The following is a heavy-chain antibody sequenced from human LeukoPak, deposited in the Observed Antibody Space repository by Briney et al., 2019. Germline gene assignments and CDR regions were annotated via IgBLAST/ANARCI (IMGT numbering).Heavy chain of an antibody. Sequence: GGSLRLSCVASGFTFTNYAMTWVRQAPGKGLEWVSAISGGGAYIYYGDSAKGRFSSSRDNSKSTLYLQMRNLRARDTAVYYCAKNWGPGMAFYESWGQGTQVTVSS. CDR2: ISGGGAYI. J-gene: IGHJ5*02. CDR3: AKNWGPGMAFYES. D-gene: IGHD5-18*01. CDR1: GFTFTNYA. V-gene: IGHV3-23*01.